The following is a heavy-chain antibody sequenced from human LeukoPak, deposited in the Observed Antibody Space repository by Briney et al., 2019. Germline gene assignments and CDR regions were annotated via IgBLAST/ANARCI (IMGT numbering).Heavy chain of an antibody. CDR3: ARRRGSYFDY. J-gene: IGHJ4*02. Sequence: GGSLRLSCAASGFTVSSNYMSWVRQAPGKGLKWVSVIYSGGSTYYADSVKGRFTISRDNSKNTLYLQMNSLRAEDTAVYYYARRRGSYFDYWGQGTLVTVSS. CDR1: GFTVSSNY. D-gene: IGHD1-26*01. V-gene: IGHV3-53*01. CDR2: IYSGGST.